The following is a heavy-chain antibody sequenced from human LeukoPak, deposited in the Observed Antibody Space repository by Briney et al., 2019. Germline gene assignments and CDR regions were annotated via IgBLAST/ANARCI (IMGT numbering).Heavy chain of an antibody. J-gene: IGHJ4*02. D-gene: IGHD5-18*01. CDR2: IFYSGST. CDR3: ASPGYSYGYGAFDF. Sequence: KPSETLSLTCTVSGGSIRYSGYYWGWIRQPPGKGLEWIGSIFYSGSTYYNPSFKSRVTISVDTSRKQFSLKLSSVTAADTAVYYCASPGYSYGYGAFDFWGQGTLVTVSS. V-gene: IGHV4-39*01. CDR1: GGSIRYSGYY.